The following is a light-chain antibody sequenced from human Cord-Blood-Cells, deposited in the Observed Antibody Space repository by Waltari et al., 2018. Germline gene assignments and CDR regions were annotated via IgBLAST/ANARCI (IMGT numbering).Light chain of an antibody. V-gene: IGLV1-40*01. CDR3: QSYDSSLSGSKV. CDR1: SSNIGAGYD. Sequence: QSVLTQPPSVSGAPGQRVTISCTGSSSNIGAGYDVHWSQQLPGTAPKLLLYGNSNRPSGVPDRFSGSKSGTSASLAITGLQAEDEADYYCQSYDSSLSGSKVFGTGTKVTVL. J-gene: IGLJ1*01. CDR2: GNS.